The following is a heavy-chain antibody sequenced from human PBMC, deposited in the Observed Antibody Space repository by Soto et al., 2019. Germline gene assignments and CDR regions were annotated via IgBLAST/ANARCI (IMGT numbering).Heavy chain of an antibody. CDR2: IYYSGST. CDR3: ARSIDPYSSSSAWFDP. CDR1: GGSISSYY. V-gene: IGHV4-59*01. Sequence: PSETLSLTCTVSGGSISSYYWSWIRQPPGKGLEWIGYIYYSGSTNYNPSLKSRVTISVDTSKNQFSLKLSSVTAADTAVYYCARSIDPYSSSSAWFDPWGQGTLVTVSS. D-gene: IGHD6-6*01. J-gene: IGHJ5*02.